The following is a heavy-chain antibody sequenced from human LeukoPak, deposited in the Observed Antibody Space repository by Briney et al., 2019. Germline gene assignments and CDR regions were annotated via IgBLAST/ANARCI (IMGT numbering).Heavy chain of an antibody. J-gene: IGHJ4*02. CDR3: TRDAGSWTDFDY. D-gene: IGHD3/OR15-3a*01. CDR1: GFTFSSYG. V-gene: IGHV3-30*03. Sequence: GGSLRLSCAASGFTFSSYGMHWVRQAPGQGLEWVAVMSYDGSNENYADSVKGRFTISRDNSKNTVFLQMNSLRTEDTAVYYCTRDAGSWTDFDYWGQGTLVSVSS. CDR2: MSYDGSNE.